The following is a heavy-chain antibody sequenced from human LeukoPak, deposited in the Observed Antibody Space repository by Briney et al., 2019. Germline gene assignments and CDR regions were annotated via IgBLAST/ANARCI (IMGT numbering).Heavy chain of an antibody. J-gene: IGHJ3*02. CDR2: ISGSGGTT. D-gene: IGHD1-7*01. CDR3: AKYVATGTNAFDT. Sequence: PGGSLRLSCTASGFTFSSYAMSWVRQAPGKGLEWVSAISGSGGTTYYADSVKGRFTISRDNSKNTLYLEMNSLRAEDTALYYCAKYVATGTNAFDTWGQGTTVTVSS. CDR1: GFTFSSYA. V-gene: IGHV3-23*01.